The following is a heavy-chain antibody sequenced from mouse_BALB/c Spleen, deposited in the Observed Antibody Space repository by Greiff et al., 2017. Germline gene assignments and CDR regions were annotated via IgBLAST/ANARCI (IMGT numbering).Heavy chain of an antibody. V-gene: IGHV1-82*01. D-gene: IGHD2-4*01. J-gene: IGHJ3*01. CDR2: IYPGDGDT. CDR3: ARGGTMITTAAVFAY. Sequence: QVQLQQSGPELVKPGASVKISCKASGYAFSSSWMNWVKQRPGQGLEWIGRIYPGDGDTNYNGKFKGKATLTADKSSSTAYMQLSSLTSVDSAVYFCARGGTMITTAAVFAYWGQGTLVTVSA. CDR1: GYAFSSSW.